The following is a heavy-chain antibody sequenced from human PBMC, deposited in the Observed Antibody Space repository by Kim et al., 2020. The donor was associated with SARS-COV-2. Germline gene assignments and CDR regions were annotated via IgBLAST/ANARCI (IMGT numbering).Heavy chain of an antibody. Sequence: SETLSLTCTVSGGSISSSSYYWGWIRQPPGKGLEWIGSIYYSGSTYYNPSLKSRATISVDTSKNQFPLKLSSVTAADTAVYYCARLWTGLLWFGELLSWFDPWGQGTLVTVSS. CDR3: ARLWTGLLWFGELLSWFDP. D-gene: IGHD3-10*01. CDR2: IYYSGST. J-gene: IGHJ5*02. CDR1: GGSISSSSYY. V-gene: IGHV4-39*01.